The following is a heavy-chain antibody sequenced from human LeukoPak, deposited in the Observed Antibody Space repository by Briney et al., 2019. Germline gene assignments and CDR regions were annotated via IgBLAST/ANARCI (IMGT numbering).Heavy chain of an antibody. Sequence: SETLSLTCAVYGGSFSGYYWSWIRQPPGKGLEWIGEINHSGSTNYNPSLKSRVTISVDTSKNRFSLKLSSVTAADTAVYYCARKYYYDSSGYYPWGQGTLVTVSS. CDR1: GGSFSGYY. V-gene: IGHV4-34*01. CDR3: ARKYYYDSSGYYP. CDR2: INHSGST. J-gene: IGHJ5*02. D-gene: IGHD3-22*01.